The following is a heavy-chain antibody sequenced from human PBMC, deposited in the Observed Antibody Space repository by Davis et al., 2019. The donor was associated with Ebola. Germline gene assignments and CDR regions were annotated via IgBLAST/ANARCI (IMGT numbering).Heavy chain of an antibody. J-gene: IGHJ4*02. V-gene: IGHV1-24*01. CDR2: FDPEYGEA. CDR3: ARAQFPTTSDH. Sequence: AASVKVSCKVSGYTLAEISMHWVRQAPGEGLEWMGGFDPEYGEAIYAQKFQGRVTMTEDTSTDTAYMELSSLRSEDTAVYYCARAQFPTTSDHWGQGTLVTVSS. CDR1: GYTLAEIS. D-gene: IGHD1-1*01.